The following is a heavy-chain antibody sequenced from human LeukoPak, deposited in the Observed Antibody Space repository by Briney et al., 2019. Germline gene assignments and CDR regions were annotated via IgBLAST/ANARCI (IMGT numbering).Heavy chain of an antibody. D-gene: IGHD6-13*01. CDR3: ARGMPADTWFDP. Sequence: ASVKVSCKASGYTFTGYYMHWVRQAPGQGLEWMGWINPNSGGTNYAQKFQGRVTMTRDTSISTAYMDLSRLRSDDTAVYYCARGMPADTWFDPWGQGTLVTVSS. V-gene: IGHV1-2*02. CDR1: GYTFTGYY. J-gene: IGHJ5*02. CDR2: INPNSGGT.